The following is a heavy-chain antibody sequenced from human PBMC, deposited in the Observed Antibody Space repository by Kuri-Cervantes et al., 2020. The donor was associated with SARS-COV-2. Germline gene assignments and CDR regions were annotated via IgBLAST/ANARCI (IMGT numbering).Heavy chain of an antibody. Sequence: LSLTCSASGFTFSSYAMHWVRQAPGKGLEWVAVISYDGSNKYYADSVKGRFTISRDNSKNTLYLQMNSLSAEDTAVYYCARAFMVRGVNGPGYWGQGTLVTVSS. CDR3: ARAFMVRGVNGPGY. J-gene: IGHJ4*02. CDR2: ISYDGSNK. V-gene: IGHV3-30-3*01. CDR1: GFTFSSYA. D-gene: IGHD3-10*01.